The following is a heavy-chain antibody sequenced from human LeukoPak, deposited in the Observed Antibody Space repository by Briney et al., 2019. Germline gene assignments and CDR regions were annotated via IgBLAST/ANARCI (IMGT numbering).Heavy chain of an antibody. D-gene: IGHD6-19*01. CDR2: IYTSGST. Sequence: SETLSLTWTVAGGSISSYYWSWIRQPPGKGLEWIGYIYTSGSTNYNPSLKSRVTISVDTSKNQFSLKLSSVTAADTAVYYCARPGSGWHYLDYWGQGALVTVSS. V-gene: IGHV4-4*09. CDR3: ARPGSGWHYLDY. CDR1: GGSISSYY. J-gene: IGHJ4*02.